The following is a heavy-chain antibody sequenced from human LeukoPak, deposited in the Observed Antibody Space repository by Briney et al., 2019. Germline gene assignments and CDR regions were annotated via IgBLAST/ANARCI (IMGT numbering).Heavy chain of an antibody. Sequence: SEXLSLTCTVSAGSINNDIYFWGWIRQPPGKGLEWIASVYHGDDTYYRPSLKSRVTISKDRSKNQFSLRMTSVTAADTAVYYCARSGAVAGTGIFDYWGQGTLVTVSS. CDR2: VYHGDDT. CDR3: ARSGAVAGTGIFDY. V-gene: IGHV4-39*01. CDR1: AGSINNDIYF. J-gene: IGHJ4*02. D-gene: IGHD6-19*01.